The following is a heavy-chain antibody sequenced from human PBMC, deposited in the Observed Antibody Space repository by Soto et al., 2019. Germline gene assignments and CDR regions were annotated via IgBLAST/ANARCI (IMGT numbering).Heavy chain of an antibody. J-gene: IGHJ5*01. V-gene: IGHV3-23*01. CDR2: SSGSGGST. Sequence: PGGSLRLSCAASGFTFSGYAMTWVRQAPGKGLEWVSTSSGSGGSTYYADSVKGRFTISRDNSKNTLYLQMNSLRAEDTAIYYCAKDEMVRGVTWFDSWGQGTLVTVSS. D-gene: IGHD3-10*01. CDR1: GFTFSGYA. CDR3: AKDEMVRGVTWFDS.